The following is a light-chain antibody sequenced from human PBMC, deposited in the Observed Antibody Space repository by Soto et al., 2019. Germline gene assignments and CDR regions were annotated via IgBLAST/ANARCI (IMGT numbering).Light chain of an antibody. CDR2: DVI. J-gene: IGLJ1*01. CDR1: SSDVGAYIY. V-gene: IGLV2-11*01. Sequence: QSALTQPRSVSGSPGQSVTFSCTGTSSDVGAYIYVSWYQQHPGKAPKLIIYDVIKRPSGVPDRFSGSKSGNTASLTISGLQAEDEADYYCCSYAGSYTHVFGTGTKVTLL. CDR3: CSYAGSYTHV.